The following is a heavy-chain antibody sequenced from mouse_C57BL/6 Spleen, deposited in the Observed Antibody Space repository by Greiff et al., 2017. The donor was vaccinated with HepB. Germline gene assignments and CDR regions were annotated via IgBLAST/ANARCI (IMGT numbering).Heavy chain of an antibody. J-gene: IGHJ3*01. CDR1: GFTFSSYA. Sequence: EVKLQESGGGLVKPGGSLKLSCAASGFTFSSYAMSWVRQTPEKRLEWVATISDGGSYTYYPDNVKGRFTISRDNAKNNLYLQMSHLKSEDTAMYYCARVFYDYDVLFAYWGQGTLVTVSA. V-gene: IGHV5-4*03. CDR3: ARVFYDYDVLFAY. D-gene: IGHD2-4*01. CDR2: ISDGGSYT.